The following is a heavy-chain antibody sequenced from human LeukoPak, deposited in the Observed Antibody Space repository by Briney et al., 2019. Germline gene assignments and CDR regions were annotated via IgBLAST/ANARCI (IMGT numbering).Heavy chain of an antibody. Sequence: ASVKVSCKASGYTFTGYYMHWVRQAPGQGLEWMGWINPNSGGTNYAQKFQGRVTMTRDTSISTAYMELSRLRSDDTAVYYCARAGTDGDYVGWFDPWGQGTLVTVSS. CDR3: ARAGTDGDYVGWFDP. J-gene: IGHJ5*02. V-gene: IGHV1-2*02. CDR1: GYTFTGYY. D-gene: IGHD4-17*01. CDR2: INPNSGGT.